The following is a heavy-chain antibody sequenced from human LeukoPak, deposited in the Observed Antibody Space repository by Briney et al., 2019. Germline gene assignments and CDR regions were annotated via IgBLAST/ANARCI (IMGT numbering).Heavy chain of an antibody. CDR3: ARAPAYYYDSSGTFHH. CDR1: GFTFSDYW. CDR2: INQDGSEI. Sequence: GGSLRLSCAASGFTFSDYWMTWVRQAPGKGLEWVANINQDGSEIYYVDSAKGRFTISRDNAKSSLYLQMNSLRVEDTAVYYCARAPAYYYDSSGTFHHWGQGSLVTVSS. D-gene: IGHD3-22*01. V-gene: IGHV3-7*01. J-gene: IGHJ4*02.